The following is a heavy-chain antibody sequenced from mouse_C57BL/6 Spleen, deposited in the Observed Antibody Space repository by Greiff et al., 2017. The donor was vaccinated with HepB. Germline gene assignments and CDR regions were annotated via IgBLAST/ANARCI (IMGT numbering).Heavy chain of an antibody. Sequence: EVQRVESGGGLVKPGGSLKLSCAASGFTFSDYGMHWVRQAPEKGLEWVAYISSGSSTIYYADTVKGRFTISRDNAKNTLFLQMTSLRSEDTAMYYCARPPITTVVGGYAMDYWGQGTSVTVSS. CDR1: GFTFSDYG. CDR2: ISSGSSTI. CDR3: ARPPITTVVGGYAMDY. V-gene: IGHV5-17*01. J-gene: IGHJ4*01. D-gene: IGHD1-1*01.